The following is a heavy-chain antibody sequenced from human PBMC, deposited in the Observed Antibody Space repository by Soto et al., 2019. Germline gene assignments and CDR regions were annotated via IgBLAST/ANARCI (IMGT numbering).Heavy chain of an antibody. Sequence: ASVKVSCKASGGTFSSYAISWVRQAPGQGLEWMGWINPNSGGTNFARKFHGRVTMTRDTSIGTAYMELTNLTSDDTAVYFCARDLLWSAQKPIDFWGQGTLVTVSS. J-gene: IGHJ4*02. D-gene: IGHD2-21*01. CDR3: ARDLLWSAQKPIDF. CDR1: GGTFSSYA. CDR2: INPNSGGT. V-gene: IGHV1-2*02.